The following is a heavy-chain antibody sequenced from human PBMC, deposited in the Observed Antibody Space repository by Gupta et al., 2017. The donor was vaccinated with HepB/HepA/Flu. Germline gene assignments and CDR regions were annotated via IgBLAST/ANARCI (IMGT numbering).Heavy chain of an antibody. V-gene: IGHV1-2*04. CDR2: INPNSGGT. CDR3: ARDGSADTAMVYFDY. Sequence: QVQLVQSGAEVKKPGASVKVSCKASGYTFTGYYMHWVRLAPGQGLEWMGWINPNSGGTNYAQKFQGWVTMTRDTSISTAYMELSRLRSDDTAVYYCARDGSADTAMVYFDYWGQGTLVTVSS. CDR1: GYTFTGYY. D-gene: IGHD5-18*01. J-gene: IGHJ4*02.